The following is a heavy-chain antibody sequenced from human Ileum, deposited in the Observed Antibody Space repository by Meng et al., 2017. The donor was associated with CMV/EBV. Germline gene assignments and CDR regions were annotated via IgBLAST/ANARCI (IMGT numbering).Heavy chain of an antibody. D-gene: IGHD6-13*01. J-gene: IGHJ4*02. CDR1: GGSISSGSYY. Sequence: QGQLQESGPGLVKPSQTLSLTWTVSGGSISSGSYYWSWIRQPAGKGLEWIGRIYTSGSTNYNPSLKSRVTISVDTSKNQFSLKLSSVTAADTAVYYCARDSYSSSWAMDYWGQGTLVTVSS. CDR3: ARDSYSSSWAMDY. V-gene: IGHV4-61*02. CDR2: IYTSGST.